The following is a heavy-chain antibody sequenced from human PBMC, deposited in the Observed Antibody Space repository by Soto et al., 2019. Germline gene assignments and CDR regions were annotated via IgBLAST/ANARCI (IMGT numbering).Heavy chain of an antibody. D-gene: IGHD4-17*01. CDR2: INAGNGNT. Sequence: QVQLVQSGAEVKKPGASVKVSCKASGYTFTSYAMHWVRQAPGQRLEWMGWINAGNGNTKYSQKFQGRVTITRDTSASTAYMELSSLRSEDTAVYYCAREGATLTTTFDYWGQGTLVTVSS. CDR1: GYTFTSYA. CDR3: AREGATLTTTFDY. J-gene: IGHJ4*02. V-gene: IGHV1-3*01.